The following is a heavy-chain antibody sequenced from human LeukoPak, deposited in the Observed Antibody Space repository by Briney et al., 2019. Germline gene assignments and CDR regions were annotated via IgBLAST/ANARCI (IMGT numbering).Heavy chain of an antibody. CDR1: GYSVSSGYY. CDR3: ARVAAYYYDSSTFYLDY. J-gene: IGHJ4*02. V-gene: IGHV4-38-2*02. CDR2: IYHSGIT. D-gene: IGHD3-22*01. Sequence: SETLSLTCTVSGYSVSSGYYSGWIRQPPGKGLEWIGSIYHSGITYYNPSLRSRVTISVDKSKNQFFLKLSSVTAADTAVYYCARVAAYYYDSSTFYLDYWGQGTLVTVSS.